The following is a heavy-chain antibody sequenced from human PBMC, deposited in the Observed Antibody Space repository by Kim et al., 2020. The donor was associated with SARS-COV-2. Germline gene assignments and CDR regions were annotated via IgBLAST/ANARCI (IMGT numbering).Heavy chain of an antibody. CDR3: ARGRFFDLWIGYCHFDY. J-gene: IGHJ4*01. Sequence: SETLSLTCAVYGVSFSGYYLSLIRQPPGKGLEWIGEINHSGSTNYNPSLKSRVTISVDTSKNQFSLKLSSVTAADTAVYYCARGRFFDLWIGYCHFDYLG. CDR2: INHSGST. V-gene: IGHV4-34*01. D-gene: IGHD3-3*01. CDR1: GVSFSGYY.